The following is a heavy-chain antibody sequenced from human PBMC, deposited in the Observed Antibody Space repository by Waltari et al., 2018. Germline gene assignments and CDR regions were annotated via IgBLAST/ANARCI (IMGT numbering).Heavy chain of an antibody. V-gene: IGHV3-49*04. J-gene: IGHJ4*02. CDR2: IRSKAYGGTP. CDR3: TTQNTFWSWSY. D-gene: IGHD3-3*01. Sequence: EVQLVESGGGLTQPGRSLSLSCTPSGLVFSSFSISVVRQSPGKGLEWVGFIRSKAYGGTPKYAASVRDRFTMSRDDSKSIAYLEMNSLKTEDTAMYFCTTQNTFWSWSYWGRGTLVTVSS. CDR1: GLVFSSFS.